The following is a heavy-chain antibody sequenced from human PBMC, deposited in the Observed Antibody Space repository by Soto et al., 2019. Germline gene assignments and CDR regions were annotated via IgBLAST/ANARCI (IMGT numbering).Heavy chain of an antibody. V-gene: IGHV3-23*01. D-gene: IGHD3-10*01. J-gene: IGHJ4*02. CDR1: GFTFSGYA. CDR2: ISTSGSST. Sequence: EVQLLESGGGLVHPGGSRRLSCAASGFTFSGYAMSWVRQAPGKGLEWVSTISTSGSSTYYADSVKGRFAISRDNAKNPLYLQMNSLRAEDTAVYYCARTLWYGELLYQSDYWGQGTLVTVSS. CDR3: ARTLWYGELLYQSDY.